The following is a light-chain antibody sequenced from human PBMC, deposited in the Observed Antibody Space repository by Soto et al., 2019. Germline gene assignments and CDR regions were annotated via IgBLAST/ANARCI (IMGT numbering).Light chain of an antibody. Sequence: DIQMTQSPSSLSASVGDRVTITCRASQSISSYLNWYQQKPGKAPKLLIYAASSLQSGVPSRFSGSGSGTDFTLTISSLQPEDFANYYCQQSYSTPRTFGQGTKV. CDR3: QQSYSTPRT. CDR2: AAS. J-gene: IGKJ1*01. V-gene: IGKV1-39*01. CDR1: QSISSY.